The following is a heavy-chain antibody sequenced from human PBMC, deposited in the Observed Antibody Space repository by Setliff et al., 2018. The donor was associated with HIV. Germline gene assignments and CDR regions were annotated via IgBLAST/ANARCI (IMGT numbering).Heavy chain of an antibody. D-gene: IGHD2-15*01. CDR2: IIPIFNTA. V-gene: IGHV1-69*13. CDR1: GGSFRNYA. J-gene: IGHJ6*02. Sequence: ASVKVSCKASGGSFRNYAISWVRQAPGQGLEWMGGIIPIFNTANYAQKFQGRVTITADESTSTAYMELSSLGSEDTAVYYCARGSGGYCSGGSCYFGFGLALWGQGTTVTVSS. CDR3: ARGSGGYCSGGSCYFGFGLAL.